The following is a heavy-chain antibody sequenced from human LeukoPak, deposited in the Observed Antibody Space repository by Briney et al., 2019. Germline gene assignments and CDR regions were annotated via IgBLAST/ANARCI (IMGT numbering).Heavy chain of an antibody. J-gene: IGHJ5*02. CDR1: GYTFTSYD. V-gene: IGHV1-8*01. CDR3: ARGIACSSTSCYLDDWFDP. D-gene: IGHD2-2*01. CDR2: MNPNSGNT. Sequence: ASVKVSCKASGYTFTSYDINWVRQATGQGLEWMGWMNPNSGNTGYAQKFQGRVTMTRNTSISTAYMELSSLRSEDTAVYYCARGIACSSTSCYLDDWFDPWGQGTLVTVSS.